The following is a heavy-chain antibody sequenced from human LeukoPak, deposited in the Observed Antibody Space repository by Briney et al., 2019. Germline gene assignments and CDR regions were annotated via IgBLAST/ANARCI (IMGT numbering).Heavy chain of an antibody. CDR2: IYRSGSA. D-gene: IGHD4-23*01. CDR1: GYSINTGYY. CDR3: ARDWIPYGGNPRYFDL. Sequence: SETLSLTCTVSGYSINTGYYWGWIRQPPGKGLEWIGSIYRSGSAYYNPPLESRVTVSVDTSKNQFSLRLTSVTAADTAVYYCARDWIPYGGNPRYFDLWGRGTLVTVSS. V-gene: IGHV4-38-2*02. J-gene: IGHJ2*01.